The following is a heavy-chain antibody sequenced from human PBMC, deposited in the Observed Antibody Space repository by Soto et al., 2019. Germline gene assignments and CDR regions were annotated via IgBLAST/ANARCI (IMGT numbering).Heavy chain of an antibody. D-gene: IGHD5-18*01. CDR2: IIPIFGTA. Sequence: SVKVSCKASGRTFSSYAISWVRQAPGQGLEWMGGIIPIFGTANYAQKFQGRVTITADESTSTAYMELSSLRSEDTAVYYCARESAMAPYYFDYWGQGTLVTVSS. CDR1: GRTFSSYA. J-gene: IGHJ4*02. V-gene: IGHV1-69*13. CDR3: ARESAMAPYYFDY.